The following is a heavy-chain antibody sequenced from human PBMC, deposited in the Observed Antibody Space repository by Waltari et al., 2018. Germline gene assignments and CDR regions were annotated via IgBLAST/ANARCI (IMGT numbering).Heavy chain of an antibody. Sequence: EVQLVEAGGGLVQPGGSLRLACTASGFFFPSAWRHWVRQAPGQGLVWVSRINKDGSGTSYADSVMGRFTISRDNAKDTVYLQMDSLRVEDTAVYYCVTDVETLVGRDWGQGTLVTVST. V-gene: IGHV3-74*01. J-gene: IGHJ4*02. D-gene: IGHD1-26*01. CDR1: GFFFPSAW. CDR2: INKDGSGT. CDR3: VTDVETLVGRD.